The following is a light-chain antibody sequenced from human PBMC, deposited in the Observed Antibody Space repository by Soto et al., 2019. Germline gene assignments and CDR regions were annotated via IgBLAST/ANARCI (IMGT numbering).Light chain of an antibody. J-gene: IGKJ1*01. CDR2: KAS. CDR3: QQYNRYPCT. Sequence: DIQMTQSPSTLSASVGDRVTITCRASQSISSWLAWYQQKPGKAPKLLIYKASSLESGVPSRFSGSGSGTEFTLIISSMQPADFATYYCQQYNRYPCTFGQGTKVESK. V-gene: IGKV1-5*03. CDR1: QSISSW.